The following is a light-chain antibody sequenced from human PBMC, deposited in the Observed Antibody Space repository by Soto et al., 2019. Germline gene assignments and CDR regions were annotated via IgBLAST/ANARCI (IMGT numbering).Light chain of an antibody. J-gene: IGKJ5*01. V-gene: IGKV3-20*01. CDR1: QSVSSSY. CDR3: QQYGSSIIT. CDR2: GAS. Sequence: EIVLTQSPGTLSLSPGERATLSCRASQSVSSSYLAWYQQKPGQAPRLLIYGASSRATGIPDRFSGSGSGTDFTLTISRLEPEDFAVYYCQQYGSSIITFGPGTRLEIK.